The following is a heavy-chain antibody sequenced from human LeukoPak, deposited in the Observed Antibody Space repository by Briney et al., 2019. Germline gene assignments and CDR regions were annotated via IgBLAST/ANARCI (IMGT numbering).Heavy chain of an antibody. D-gene: IGHD4-23*01. CDR2: INPNSGGT. CDR1: GYTFTGYY. Sequence: VASVKVSCKASGYTFTGYYMHWVRQAPGQGLEWMGWINPNSGGTNYAQKFQGRVTMTRDTSISTAYMELSRLRSDDTAVYYCARGGNPLSYYYYYYMDVWGKGTTVTVSS. CDR3: ARGGNPLSYYYYYYMDV. V-gene: IGHV1-2*02. J-gene: IGHJ6*03.